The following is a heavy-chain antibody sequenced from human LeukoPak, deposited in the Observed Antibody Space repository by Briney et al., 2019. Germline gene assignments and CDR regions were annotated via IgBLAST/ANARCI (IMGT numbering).Heavy chain of an antibody. CDR2: ISSSGASI. Sequence: GGALRLSCSASGFTLSSYSMKWVRQAPGKGVEWGSFISSSGASIYYADSVKGRFTVSRNNAKNSLYLQMNSLGVEDTAMYYCAPICSSGNCFQTRFDYWGQGTLVTVSS. CDR1: GFTLSSYS. CDR3: APICSSGNCFQTRFDY. D-gene: IGHD3-22*01. V-gene: IGHV3-21*01. J-gene: IGHJ4*02.